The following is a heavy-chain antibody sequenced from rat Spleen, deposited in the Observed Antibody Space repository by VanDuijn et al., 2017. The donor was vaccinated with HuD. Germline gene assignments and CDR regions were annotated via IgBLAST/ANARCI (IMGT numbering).Heavy chain of an antibody. CDR1: GLTFSHYD. V-gene: IGHV5S13*01. J-gene: IGHJ2*01. D-gene: IGHD1-11*01. Sequence: EVQLMESGGGLVQPGRSLKISCVVSGLTFSHYDMAWVRQATTKGLEWIASISTDGDNTYYRDSVKGRFTISRDNAKNTQYLQMDSLRSEDTATYYCTAGGGYWDYWGQGVVVTVSS. CDR3: TAGGGYWDY. CDR2: ISTDGDNT.